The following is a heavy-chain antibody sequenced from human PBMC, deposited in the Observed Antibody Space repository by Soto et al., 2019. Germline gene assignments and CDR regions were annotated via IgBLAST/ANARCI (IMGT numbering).Heavy chain of an antibody. V-gene: IGHV4-59*08. CDR3: ARHRKQNTIFGVGFYYYYGMDV. CDR1: GGSISSYY. D-gene: IGHD3-3*01. CDR2: IYYSGST. J-gene: IGHJ6*02. Sequence: SETLSLTCTVSGGSISSYYWSWIRQPPGKGLEWIGYIYYSGSTNYNPSLKSRVPISVDPPKNQFSLKLSSVTAADTAVYYCARHRKQNTIFGVGFYYYYGMDVWGQGTTVTVSS.